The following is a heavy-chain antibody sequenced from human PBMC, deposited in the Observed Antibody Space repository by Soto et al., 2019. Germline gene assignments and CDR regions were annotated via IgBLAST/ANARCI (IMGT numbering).Heavy chain of an antibody. J-gene: IGHJ4*02. CDR1: GFSLTTRGVA. CDR2: IYWDDDE. CDR3: AHRPRGFSYYFDY. V-gene: IGHV2-5*02. D-gene: IGHD3-10*01. Sequence: QITLKESGPTLVKPTQTLTLTCTFSGFSLTTRGVAVGWIGQPPGKALEWLALIYWDDDEGYSPSLKIRLTITKDTSKNHVVLRMTNMDPVDTASYYCAHRPRGFSYYFDYWGQGTLVTVSS.